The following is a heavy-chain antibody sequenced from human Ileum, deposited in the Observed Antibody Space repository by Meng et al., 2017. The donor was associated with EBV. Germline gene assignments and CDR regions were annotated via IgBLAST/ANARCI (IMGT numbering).Heavy chain of an antibody. Sequence: QGQLRQGGDGLLKPSGPLALTCSVNGGSLRGAYWNWIRQPPGKGLEWIGEIIHGGSPSYNPSLKSRVTISIDTSKNQLSLMLSSVTAADTAVYYCARRPTGIDYWGQGTLVTVSS. CDR2: IIHGGSP. D-gene: IGHD2-8*02. V-gene: IGHV4-34*12. J-gene: IGHJ4*02. CDR3: ARRPTGIDY. CDR1: GGSLRGAY.